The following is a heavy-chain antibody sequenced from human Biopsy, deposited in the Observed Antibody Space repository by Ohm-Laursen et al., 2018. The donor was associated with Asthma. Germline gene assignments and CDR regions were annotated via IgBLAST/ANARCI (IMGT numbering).Heavy chain of an antibody. V-gene: IGHV3-66*02. CDR3: AREGVAGTHIED. CDR1: GFSFSDYY. J-gene: IGHJ4*02. Sequence: SLRLSCAASGFSFSDYYMTWMRQAPGKGLEWVSSISSSGASTYYADSVKGRFTISRDNSKNTLPLQMNSLTAEDTAVYYCAREGVAGTHIEDWGQGTLVTVSS. D-gene: IGHD6-19*01. CDR2: ISSSGAST.